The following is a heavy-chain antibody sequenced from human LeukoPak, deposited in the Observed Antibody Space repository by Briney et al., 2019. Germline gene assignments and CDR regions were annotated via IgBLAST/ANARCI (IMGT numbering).Heavy chain of an antibody. Sequence: GGSLRLSCAASGFTVSSYAMSWVRQAPGKGLEWVSVISGSGGSTYYADSVKGRFTISRDNSKNTLYMQMNSLRAEDTGVYYCAKGGPSRRITMGAVVSYYGMDARGQGTTVTASS. V-gene: IGHV3-23*01. CDR3: AKGGPSRRITMGAVVSYYGMDA. CDR2: ISGSGGST. J-gene: IGHJ6*02. CDR1: GFTVSSYA. D-gene: IGHD3-22*01.